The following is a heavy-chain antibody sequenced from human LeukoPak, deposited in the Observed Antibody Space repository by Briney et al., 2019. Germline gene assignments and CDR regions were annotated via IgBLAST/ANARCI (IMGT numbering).Heavy chain of an antibody. CDR2: INHSGST. Sequence: PSETLSLTCAVYGGSFSGYYWSWIRQPPGKGLEWIGEINHSGSTNYNPSLKSRVTISVDTSKNQISLKLSSVTAADTAVYYCARGPWKFVWGSYRSLFDYWGQGTLVTVSS. D-gene: IGHD3-16*02. CDR3: ARGPWKFVWGSYRSLFDY. J-gene: IGHJ4*02. CDR1: GGSFSGYY. V-gene: IGHV4-34*01.